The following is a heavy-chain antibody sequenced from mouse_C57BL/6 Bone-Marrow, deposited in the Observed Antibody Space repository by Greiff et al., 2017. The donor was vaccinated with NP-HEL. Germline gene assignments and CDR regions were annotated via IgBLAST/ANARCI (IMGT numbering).Heavy chain of an antibody. V-gene: IGHV3-8*01. D-gene: IGHD1-1*01. J-gene: IGHJ2*01. Sequence: EVQLQESGPGLVKPSQTLSLSCSVTGYSITSDYWNWIRKFPGNNLEYMGYISSSGSTYYNPSLNSRISITLDTSTNQYYLQLSSVTTEETATYYCARKNYYGRSDGLDYWGQGTTLTVSS. CDR1: GYSITSDY. CDR2: ISSSGST. CDR3: ARKNYYGRSDGLDY.